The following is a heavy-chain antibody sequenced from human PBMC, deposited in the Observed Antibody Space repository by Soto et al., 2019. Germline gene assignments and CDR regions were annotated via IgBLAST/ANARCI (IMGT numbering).Heavy chain of an antibody. Sequence: TSETLSLTCTVSGGSVSRGRYYWSWIRQPPGKGLEWIGYIYYSGSTNYNPSLKSRVTISVDTSKNQFSLKLSSVTAADTAVYYCAREAGTGKYYYYGMDAWGQGTTVNVSS. D-gene: IGHD6-19*01. CDR3: AREAGTGKYYYYGMDA. CDR2: IYYSGST. CDR1: GGSVSRGRYY. V-gene: IGHV4-61*01. J-gene: IGHJ6*02.